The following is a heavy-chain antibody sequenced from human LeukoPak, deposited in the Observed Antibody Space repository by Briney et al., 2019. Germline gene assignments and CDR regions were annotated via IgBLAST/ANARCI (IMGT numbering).Heavy chain of an antibody. CDR2: IYYSGST. Sequence: SETLSLTCTVSGGSISSYYWSWIRQPPGKGLEWIGYIYYSGSTNYNPSLKSRVTISVDTSKKQFSLKLSSVTAADTAVYYCARRVTMVRGVILDAFDIWGQGTMVTVSS. J-gene: IGHJ3*02. CDR1: GGSISSYY. D-gene: IGHD3-10*01. V-gene: IGHV4-59*08. CDR3: ARRVTMVRGVILDAFDI.